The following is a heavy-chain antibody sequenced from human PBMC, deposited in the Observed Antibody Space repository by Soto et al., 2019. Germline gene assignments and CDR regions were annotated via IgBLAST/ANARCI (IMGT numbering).Heavy chain of an antibody. CDR1: GFTFSSYS. V-gene: IGHV3-21*01. D-gene: IGHD3-10*01. J-gene: IGHJ4*02. CDR2: ISSRSSYI. Sequence: EVQLVESGGGLVKPGGSLRLSCAASGFTFSSYSMNWVRQAPGKGLEWVSSISSRSSYIYYADSVKGRFTISRDNAKNSLYLQMNSLRAEDTAVYYCARDRLYGSGTDWGQGTLVTVSS. CDR3: ARDRLYGSGTD.